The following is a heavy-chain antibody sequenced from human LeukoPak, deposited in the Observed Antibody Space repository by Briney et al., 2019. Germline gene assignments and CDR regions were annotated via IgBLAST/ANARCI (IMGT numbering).Heavy chain of an antibody. V-gene: IGHV1-8*01. CDR1: GYTFTSYD. J-gene: IGHJ3*02. D-gene: IGHD3-22*01. CDR2: MNPNSGNT. Sequence: ASVKVSCKASGYTFTSYDINWVRQATGQGLEWMGWMNPNSGNTGYAQKFQGRVTMTRNTSISTAYMELSRLRSDDTAVYYCVRDPHYYDSSGFPEHAFDIWGQGTMVTVSS. CDR3: VRDPHYYDSSGFPEHAFDI.